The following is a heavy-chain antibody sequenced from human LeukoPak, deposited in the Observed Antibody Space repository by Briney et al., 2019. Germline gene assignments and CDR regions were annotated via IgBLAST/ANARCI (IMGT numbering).Heavy chain of an antibody. Sequence: GGSLRLSCAASGFTFTTYAMNWVRQAPGKGLEWVSGISGSGGTTHYADSVRGRFTISRDNSQNAVYLQMNSLRGDDTALYFRAKGGGGHCSGGFCSNFDYWGQGALVTVSS. CDR2: ISGSGGTT. CDR3: AKGGGGHCSGGFCSNFDY. J-gene: IGHJ4*02. V-gene: IGHV3-23*01. D-gene: IGHD2-15*01. CDR1: GFTFTTYA.